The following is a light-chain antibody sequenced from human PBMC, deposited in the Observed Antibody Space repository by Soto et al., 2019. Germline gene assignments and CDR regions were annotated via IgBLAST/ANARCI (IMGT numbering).Light chain of an antibody. CDR2: GAS. CDR3: QQYNNWPPTWT. J-gene: IGKJ1*01. CDR1: QSVSSS. Sequence: EIVMTQSPATLSVSPGERATLSCRDRQSVSSSLAWYQQKPGQAPRLLIYGASTRATGIPARFSGRGSGTEFTLTISSLHSEDFAVYDCQQYNNWPPTWTFGQGTKVDIK. V-gene: IGKV3-15*01.